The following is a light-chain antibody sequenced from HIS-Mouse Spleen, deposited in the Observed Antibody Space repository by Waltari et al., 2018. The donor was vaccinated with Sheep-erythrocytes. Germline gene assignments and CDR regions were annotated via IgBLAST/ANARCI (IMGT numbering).Light chain of an antibody. Sequence: QSALTQPASVSGSPGQPITISCTGTSSDVGRYKLVSWYQQHPGKAPKLMIYEGSKRPSGVSNRFSGSKSGNTSSLTISGLQAEDEADYYCCSYAGSSTYVFGTGTKVTVL. CDR2: EGS. CDR3: CSYAGSSTYV. V-gene: IGLV2-23*01. J-gene: IGLJ1*01. CDR1: SSDVGRYKL.